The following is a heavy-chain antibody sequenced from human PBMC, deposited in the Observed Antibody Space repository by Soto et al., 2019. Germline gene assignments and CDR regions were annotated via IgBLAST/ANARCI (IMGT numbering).Heavy chain of an antibody. CDR2: ISYDGSNK. CDR3: AKDRGRSSVAAAGTFDY. D-gene: IGHD6-13*01. Sequence: PGGSLRLSCAASGFTFSSYGMHWVRQAPGKGLEWVAVISYDGSNKHYADSVKGRFTISRDNSKNTLYLQMNSLRAEDTAAYYCAKDRGRSSVAAAGTFDYWGQGTLVTVSS. J-gene: IGHJ4*02. V-gene: IGHV3-30*18. CDR1: GFTFSSYG.